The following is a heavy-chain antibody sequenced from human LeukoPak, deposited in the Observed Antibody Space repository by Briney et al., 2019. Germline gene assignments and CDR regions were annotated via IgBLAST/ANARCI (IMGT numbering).Heavy chain of an antibody. V-gene: IGHV3-7*01. CDR2: MKEDGGEK. CDR1: GFSFRNSW. CDR3: AREIFRYSGSYFDY. J-gene: IGHJ4*02. Sequence: PGGSLRLSCVASGFSFRNSWMTWVRRAPGKGLEWVANMKEDGGEKYYVDSVKGRLTISRDNAKNSLYLQMNSLSAEDTAVYYCAREIFRYSGSYFDYWGQGTLVTVSS. D-gene: IGHD1-26*01.